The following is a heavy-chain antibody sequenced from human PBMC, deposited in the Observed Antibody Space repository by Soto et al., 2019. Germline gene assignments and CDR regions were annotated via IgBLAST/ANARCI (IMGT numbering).Heavy chain of an antibody. CDR2: INHSGST. CDR1: GGSFSGYY. Sequence: QVQLQQWGAGLLKPSETLSLTCAVYGGSFSGYYWSWIRQPPGKGLEWIGEINHSGSTNYNPSLKSRVTISVDTSKNQFSLKLSTVTAADTAVYYCARGQGYDFWSGYYMGYYYYYMDVWGKGTTVTGSS. V-gene: IGHV4-34*01. CDR3: ARGQGYDFWSGYYMGYYYYYMDV. J-gene: IGHJ6*03. D-gene: IGHD3-3*01.